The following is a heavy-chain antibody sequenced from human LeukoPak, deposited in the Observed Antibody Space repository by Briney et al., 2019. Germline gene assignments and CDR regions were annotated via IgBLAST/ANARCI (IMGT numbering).Heavy chain of an antibody. D-gene: IGHD5-12*01. V-gene: IGHV4-59*08. CDR2: IFYSGST. J-gene: IGHJ5*02. Sequence: SSETLSLTCTVSGGSTSSYYWSWIRQPAGKGLEWIGYIFYSGSTIYNPSLRSRVTISVDTSKNQLSLKLTSVTAADTAVYYCARRGYTTSGGHWFDPWGQGTLVTVSS. CDR3: ARRGYTTSGGHWFDP. CDR1: GGSTSSYY.